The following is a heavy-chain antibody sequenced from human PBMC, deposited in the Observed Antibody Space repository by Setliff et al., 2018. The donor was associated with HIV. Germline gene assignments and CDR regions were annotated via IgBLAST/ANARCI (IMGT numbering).Heavy chain of an antibody. Sequence: PSETLSLTCAVYGGSFSGFYWSWIRQPPGKGLEWIGYIYYSGSTNYNPSLKSRVTISLDMSKNQFSLRLSSVTAADTAVYYCARDSGYSFGFNYFDYWGQGTLVTVSS. J-gene: IGHJ4*02. CDR3: ARDSGYSFGFNYFDY. V-gene: IGHV4-59*01. CDR1: GGSFSGFY. CDR2: IYYSGST. D-gene: IGHD5-18*01.